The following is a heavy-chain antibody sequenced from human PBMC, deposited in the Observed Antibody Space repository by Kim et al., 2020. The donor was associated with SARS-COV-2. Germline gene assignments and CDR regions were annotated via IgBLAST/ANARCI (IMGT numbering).Heavy chain of an antibody. CDR3: ARVGDDYVWGSYRDYYYYYGMDV. V-gene: IGHV3-11*05. CDR1: GFTFSDYY. D-gene: IGHD3-16*02. J-gene: IGHJ6*02. CDR2: ISSSSSYT. Sequence: GGSLRLSCAASGFTFSDYYMSWIRQAPGKGLEWVSYISSSSSYTNYADSVKGRFTISRDNAKNSLYLQMNSLRAEDTAVYYCARVGDDYVWGSYRDYYYYYGMDVWRQGTTVTVSS.